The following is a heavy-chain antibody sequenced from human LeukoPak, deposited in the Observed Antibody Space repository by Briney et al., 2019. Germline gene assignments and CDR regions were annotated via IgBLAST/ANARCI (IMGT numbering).Heavy chain of an antibody. V-gene: IGHV4-30-4*01. Sequence: PSETLSLTCTVSGGSISSGDYYWSWTRQPPGKGVAWIGYIYYSGSTYYNPSLKSRVTISVDTSKNQFSLKLSSVTAADTAVYYCARVCSGGSCYSPLFDYWGQGTLVTVSS. CDR3: ARVCSGGSCYSPLFDY. CDR1: GGSISSGDYY. J-gene: IGHJ4*02. D-gene: IGHD2-15*01. CDR2: IYYSGST.